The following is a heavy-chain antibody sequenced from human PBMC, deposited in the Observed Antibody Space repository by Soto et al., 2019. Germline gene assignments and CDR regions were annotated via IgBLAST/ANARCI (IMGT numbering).Heavy chain of an antibody. Sequence: GGSLRLSCAASGFTFSSYGMHWVRQAPGKGLEWVAVISYDGSNKYYADSVKGRFTISRDNSKNTLSLQMNSLRAEDTAVYYCAKDLEGSGWYFYYYYGMDVWGQGTTVTVSS. CDR1: GFTFSSYG. CDR2: ISYDGSNK. D-gene: IGHD6-19*01. J-gene: IGHJ6*02. CDR3: AKDLEGSGWYFYYYYGMDV. V-gene: IGHV3-30*18.